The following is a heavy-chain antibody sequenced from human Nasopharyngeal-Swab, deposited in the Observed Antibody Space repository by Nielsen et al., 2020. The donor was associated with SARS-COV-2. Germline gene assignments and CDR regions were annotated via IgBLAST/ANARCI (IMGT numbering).Heavy chain of an antibody. Sequence: GESLKISCAASGFTFSSYWMSWIRQAPGKGLEWVANIKQDGSEKYYVDSVKGRFTISRDNAKNSLYLQMNSLRAEDTAVYYCARASFGYTFPFGYWGQGTLVTVSS. CDR1: GFTFSSYW. J-gene: IGHJ4*02. V-gene: IGHV3-7*03. CDR2: IKQDGSEK. D-gene: IGHD3-16*01. CDR3: ARASFGYTFPFGY.